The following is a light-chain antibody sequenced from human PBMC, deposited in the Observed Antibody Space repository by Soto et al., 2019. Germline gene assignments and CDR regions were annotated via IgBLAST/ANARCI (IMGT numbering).Light chain of an antibody. CDR3: QQSYSSPQT. Sequence: DIPLTQSPSSLSASVGDRVTITCRSSQSIRNFLNWYQRKLGRAPKLLIYSTSNLQTGVPSRFSGSGSGTDFTLTISSLQPEDFATYFCQQSYSSPQTFGQGTKVEIK. CDR1: QSIRNF. CDR2: STS. J-gene: IGKJ1*01. V-gene: IGKV1-39*01.